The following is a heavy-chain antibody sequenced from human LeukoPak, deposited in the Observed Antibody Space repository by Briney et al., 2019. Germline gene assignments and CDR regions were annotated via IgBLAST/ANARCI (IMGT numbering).Heavy chain of an antibody. J-gene: IGHJ4*02. CDR2: INYSGGST. Sequence: PGGSLRLSCAASGFTFNSNAMSWVRQAPGKGLEWVSGINYSGGSTYYADSVKGRFTISRDNSKNTLYLQMNNLRAEDTAVYYCSRLIAARTPYYFDYWGQGTLVTVSS. CDR1: GFTFNSNA. D-gene: IGHD6-6*01. CDR3: SRLIAARTPYYFDY. V-gene: IGHV3-23*01.